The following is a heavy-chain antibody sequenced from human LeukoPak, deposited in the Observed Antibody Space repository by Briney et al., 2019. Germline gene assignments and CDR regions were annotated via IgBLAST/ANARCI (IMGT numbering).Heavy chain of an antibody. V-gene: IGHV4-4*02. Sequence: SGTLSLTCDVSGGPVTSTNWWTWVRQPPWKGREWIGGIYHSGSTNYNPSLKSRVTISVDKSKNQFSLILSSVTAADTAVYYCARHTKYYYDSSGYYGPFGYWGQGTLVTVSS. D-gene: IGHD3-22*01. CDR1: GGPVTSTNW. CDR2: IYHSGST. J-gene: IGHJ4*02. CDR3: ARHTKYYYDSSGYYGPFGY.